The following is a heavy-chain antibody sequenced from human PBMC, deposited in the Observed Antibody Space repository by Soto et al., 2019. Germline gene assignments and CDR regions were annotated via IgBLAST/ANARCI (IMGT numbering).Heavy chain of an antibody. CDR1: GFTFSSSA. CDR2: ISGSGGNT. D-gene: IGHD6-13*01. Sequence: GGSLRLSCAASGFTFSSSAMSWVRQAPGKGLECVSGISGSGGNTYYADSVQGRFTISRDSSKNTLYLQMNSLSAEDTALYYCAKDHDATTAWYRYFDYWGQGTLVTVSS. CDR3: AKDHDATTAWYRYFDY. V-gene: IGHV3-23*01. J-gene: IGHJ4*02.